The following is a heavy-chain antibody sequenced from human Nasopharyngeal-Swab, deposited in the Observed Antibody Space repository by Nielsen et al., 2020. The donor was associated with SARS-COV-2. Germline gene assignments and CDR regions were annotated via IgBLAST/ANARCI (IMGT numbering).Heavy chain of an antibody. J-gene: IGHJ3*02. D-gene: IGHD4-11*01. Sequence: SETLSLTCTVSGGSISSGDYYWSWIRQPPGKGLEWIGYIYYSGSTYYNPSLKSRVTISVDTSKNQFSLKLSSVTAADTAVYYCARGGSTTHDAFDIWGQGTMVTVSS. CDR3: ARGGSTTHDAFDI. V-gene: IGHV4-30-4*01. CDR2: IYYSGST. CDR1: GGSISSGDYY.